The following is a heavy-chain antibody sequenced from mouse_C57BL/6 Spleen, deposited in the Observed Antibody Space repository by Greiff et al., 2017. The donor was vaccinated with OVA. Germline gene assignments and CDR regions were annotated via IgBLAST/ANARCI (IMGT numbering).Heavy chain of an antibody. D-gene: IGHD1-1*01. CDR3: ASLTTVVATDFDY. CDR1: GFHLKDYY. Sequence: EVPLPPSGAELLKPGASVQLSCPASGFHLKDYYIHWVKQRTEQGLEWIGRIDPEGGGTKYAPKFQGKATITADTSSNTAYLQLSSLTSEDTAVYYCASLTTVVATDFDYWGQGTTLTVSS. J-gene: IGHJ2*01. V-gene: IGHV14-2*01. CDR2: IDPEGGGT.